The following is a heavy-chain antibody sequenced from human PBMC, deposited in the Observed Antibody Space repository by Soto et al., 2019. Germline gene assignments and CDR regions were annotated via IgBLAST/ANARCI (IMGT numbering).Heavy chain of an antibody. CDR3: ARDKGPAAMYFDY. J-gene: IGHJ4*02. CDR2: IYYSGST. CDR1: GGSISSGDYY. V-gene: IGHV4-30-4*01. D-gene: IGHD2-2*01. Sequence: SETLSLTCTVSGGSISSGDYYWSWIRQPPGKGLEWIGYIYYSGSTYYNPSLKSRVTISVDTSKNQFSLKLSSVTAADTAVYYCARDKGPAAMYFDYWGQGTLVTVSS.